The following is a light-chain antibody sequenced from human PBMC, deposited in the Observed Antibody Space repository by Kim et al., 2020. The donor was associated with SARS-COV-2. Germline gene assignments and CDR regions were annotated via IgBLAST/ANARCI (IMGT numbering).Light chain of an antibody. Sequence: APAARATLSCRASQSVDSNYLVWYQQKPGQAPRLLIYGASSRATDIPDRFSGSGSGTDFTLTISRLEPEDFAVYYCHQYGSSPWTFGQGTKVDIK. J-gene: IGKJ1*01. CDR3: HQYGSSPWT. CDR2: GAS. CDR1: QSVDSNY. V-gene: IGKV3-20*01.